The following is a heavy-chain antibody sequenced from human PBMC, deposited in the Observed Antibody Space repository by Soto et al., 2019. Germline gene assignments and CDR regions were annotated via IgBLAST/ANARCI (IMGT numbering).Heavy chain of an antibody. CDR3: AREVSIVVVPAAMRHYYYYMDV. CDR1: SGSISSSNW. V-gene: IGHV4-4*02. CDR2: IYHSGST. Sequence: PSETLSLTCAVSSGSISSSNWWSWVRQPPGKGLEWIGEIYHSGSTNYNPSLKSRVTISVDKSKNQFSLKLSSVTAADTAVYYCAREVSIVVVPAAMRHYYYYMDVWGKGTMVTVSS. J-gene: IGHJ6*03. D-gene: IGHD2-2*01.